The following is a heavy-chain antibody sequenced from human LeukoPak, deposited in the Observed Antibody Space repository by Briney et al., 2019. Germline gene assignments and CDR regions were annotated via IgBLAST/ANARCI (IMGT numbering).Heavy chain of an antibody. CDR1: GDSVSSNSAA. V-gene: IGHV6-1*01. J-gene: IGHJ4*02. CDR2: TYYRSKWYN. D-gene: IGHD3-22*01. CDR3: ARDQGAYYYDSSGAYLDY. Sequence: SSQTLSLTCAISGDSVSSNSAAWNWIRQSPSRGLEWLGRTYYRSKWYNDYAVSVKSRITINPDTSKNQFSLQLNSVTPEDTAVYYCARDQGAYYYDSSGAYLDYWGQGTLVTVSS.